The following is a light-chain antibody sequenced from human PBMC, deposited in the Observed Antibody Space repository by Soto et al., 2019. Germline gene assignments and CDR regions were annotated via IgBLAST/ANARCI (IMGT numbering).Light chain of an antibody. Sequence: IGWGRQSSSSWSAWIQKKPRKATKLLICAASRFESGVPTWISGSGAATDFTLTISSLQPEDFATYYWQQSYSTPFTFGQGTRLEIK. V-gene: IGKV1-39*01. J-gene: IGKJ5*01. CDR2: AAS. CDR3: QQSYSTPFT. CDR1: QSSSSW.